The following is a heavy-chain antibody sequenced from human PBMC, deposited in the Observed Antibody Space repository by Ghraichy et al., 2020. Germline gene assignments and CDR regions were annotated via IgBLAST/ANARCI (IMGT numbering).Heavy chain of an antibody. J-gene: IGHJ3*02. CDR2: VRGSGDST. V-gene: IGHV3-23*01. D-gene: IGHD5-24*01. CDR3: AKPRDGYNYGAFDI. Sequence: GGSLRLSCIASGFAFTRYAMSWVRQAPGKGLEWVSAVRGSGDSTYDADSVKGRFTISRDNSKNTLYLQMNNLRAEDTALYYCAKPRDGYNYGAFDIWGQGTMVTVSS. CDR1: GFAFTRYA.